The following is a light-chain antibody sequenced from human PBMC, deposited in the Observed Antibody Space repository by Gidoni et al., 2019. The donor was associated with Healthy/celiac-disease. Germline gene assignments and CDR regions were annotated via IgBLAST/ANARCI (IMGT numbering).Light chain of an antibody. V-gene: IGLV1-44*01. Sequence: SVLTQPPSASGTNGQRVTVACSGSSSNFGSNTVNWYHQLPGTAPKLLIYSTNQRPSGVPDRFSGSKSGTSASLAIRGLQSEDEADYYCAAWDDSLNGLVFGTGTKVTVL. J-gene: IGLJ1*01. CDR3: AAWDDSLNGLV. CDR1: SSNFGSNT. CDR2: STN.